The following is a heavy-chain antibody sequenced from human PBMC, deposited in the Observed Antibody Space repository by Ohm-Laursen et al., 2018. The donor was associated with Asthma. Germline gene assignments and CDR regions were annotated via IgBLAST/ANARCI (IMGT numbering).Heavy chain of an antibody. Sequence: TLSLTCTVSGDSISSGNNYWSWIRQHPGKGLEWIGYIYYSGITYSNPSLRSRVSISVDTSKNQFSLKLSPVTAADTAVYYCARGTFYHESTGYYFFDHWGQGALVTVSS. V-gene: IGHV4-31*03. CDR2: IYYSGIT. CDR3: ARGTFYHESTGYYFFDH. D-gene: IGHD3-22*01. CDR1: GDSISSGNNY. J-gene: IGHJ4*02.